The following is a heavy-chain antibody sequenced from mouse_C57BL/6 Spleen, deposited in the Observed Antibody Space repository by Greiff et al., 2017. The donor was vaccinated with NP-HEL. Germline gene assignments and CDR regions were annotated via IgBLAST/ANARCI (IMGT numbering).Heavy chain of an antibody. V-gene: IGHV1-53*01. J-gene: IGHJ1*03. CDR3: AKYYGSSYDWYFDV. D-gene: IGHD1-1*01. Sequence: QVQLQQSGTELVKPGASVKLSCKASGYTFTSYWMHWVKQRPGQGLEWIGNINPSNGGTNYNEKFKSKATLTVDKSSSTAYMQLSSLTSEDSAVYYCAKYYGSSYDWYFDVWGTGTTVTVSS. CDR2: INPSNGGT. CDR1: GYTFTSYW.